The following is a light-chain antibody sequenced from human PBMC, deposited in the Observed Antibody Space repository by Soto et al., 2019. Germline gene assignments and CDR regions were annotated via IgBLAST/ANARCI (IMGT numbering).Light chain of an antibody. Sequence: DIQMTQSPSTLSASVGDRVTITCRASQSISSGLAWYQQKPGKAPKLLIYKASSLESGVPSRFSGSGSGTEFTITISSLQPDDFATYYCQQYNSYSPWTFGQGTKVEIK. CDR1: QSISSG. J-gene: IGKJ1*01. CDR3: QQYNSYSPWT. CDR2: KAS. V-gene: IGKV1-5*03.